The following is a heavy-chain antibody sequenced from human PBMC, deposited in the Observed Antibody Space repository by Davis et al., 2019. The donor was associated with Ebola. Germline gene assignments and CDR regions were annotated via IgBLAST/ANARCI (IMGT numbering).Heavy chain of an antibody. CDR3: TRRREGKLWAMDV. Sequence: PGGSLRLSCAASGFTFSGSAMHWVRQASGKGLEWVGRIRSKANSYATAYAASVKGRFTISRDDSKNTAYLQMNSLKTEDTAVYYCTRRREGKLWAMDVWGQGTTVTVSS. D-gene: IGHD5-18*01. CDR1: GFTFSGSA. J-gene: IGHJ6*02. CDR2: IRSKANSYAT. V-gene: IGHV3-73*01.